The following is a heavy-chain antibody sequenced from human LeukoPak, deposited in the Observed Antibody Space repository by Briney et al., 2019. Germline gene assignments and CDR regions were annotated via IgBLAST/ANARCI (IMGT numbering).Heavy chain of an antibody. CDR2: IYYSGST. CDR1: GGSISSHY. CDR3: ARAAKYSSSWYGPYYYYYMDV. Sequence: SETLSLTCTVSGGSISSHYWSWIRQPPGKGLEWIGYIYYSGSTNYNPSLKSRVTISVDTSKNQFSLKLSSVTAADTAVYYCARAAKYSSSWYGPYYYYYMDVWGIGTTVTVSS. J-gene: IGHJ6*03. D-gene: IGHD6-13*01. V-gene: IGHV4-59*11.